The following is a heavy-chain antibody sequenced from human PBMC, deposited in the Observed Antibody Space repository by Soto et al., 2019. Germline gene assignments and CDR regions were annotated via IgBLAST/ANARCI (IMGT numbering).Heavy chain of an antibody. CDR3: ATYTAFAKYYFDY. D-gene: IGHD3-16*01. J-gene: IGHJ4*02. V-gene: IGHV4-30-2*01. CDR1: GFSITTNGYS. Sequence: SETLSLTCAVSGFSITTNGYSWSWIRQPPGKGLEWIGYIYPSGTIFYNPSLNSRVTISADTSNNQFSLKLTSMTAADTAVYFCATYTAFAKYYFDYWGRGTLVTVSS. CDR2: IYPSGTI.